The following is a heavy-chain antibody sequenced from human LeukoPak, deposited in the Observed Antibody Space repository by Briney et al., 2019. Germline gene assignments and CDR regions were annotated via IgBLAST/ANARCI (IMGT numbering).Heavy chain of an antibody. CDR1: GFTFSTYG. Sequence: GGSLRLSCAASGFTFSTYGMHWVRQAPGKGLEWVAVISYDGSDEYYAGSVKGRFTISRDNSKNTLYLQMNSLRPEDTAAYYCAKGYYGSWSWGQGTLVTVSS. CDR3: AKGYYGSWS. J-gene: IGHJ4*02. D-gene: IGHD3-10*01. V-gene: IGHV3-30*18. CDR2: ISYDGSDE.